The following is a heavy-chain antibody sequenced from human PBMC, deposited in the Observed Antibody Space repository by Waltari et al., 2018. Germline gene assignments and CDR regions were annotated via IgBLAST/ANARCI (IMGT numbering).Heavy chain of an antibody. Sequence: QEQLVQSGVEVKKPGASVKVSCKASGYRFTVYYIHWVRQAPGQGLEWMGRSDPNTGDTDFAHQFPGRVTMTRATAISTVDMELSSLRSDDTAVYYCTRFIFGMVEGLDVWGKGTSVTVSS. V-gene: IGHV1-2*06. D-gene: IGHD3-3*02. CDR1: GYRFTVYY. CDR3: TRFIFGMVEGLDV. J-gene: IGHJ6*04. CDR2: SDPNTGDT.